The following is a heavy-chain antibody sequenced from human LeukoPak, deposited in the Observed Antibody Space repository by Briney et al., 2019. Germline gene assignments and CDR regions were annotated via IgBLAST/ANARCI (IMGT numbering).Heavy chain of an antibody. CDR1: GFTFSSYS. D-gene: IGHD1-26*01. V-gene: IGHV3-21*01. CDR2: ISSSSSYI. CDR3: ARDFNVATPDAFDI. Sequence: GGSLRLSCAASGFTFSSYSMNWVRQAPGKGLEWVSSISSSSSYIYYADSVKGRFTISRDNAKNSLYLQMNSLRAEDTAVYYCARDFNVATPDAFDIWGQGTMVTVSS. J-gene: IGHJ3*02.